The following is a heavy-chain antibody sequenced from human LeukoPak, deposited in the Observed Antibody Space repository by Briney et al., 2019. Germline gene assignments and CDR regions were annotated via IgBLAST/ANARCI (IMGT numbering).Heavy chain of an antibody. J-gene: IGHJ4*02. CDR1: GFTFDDYA. Sequence: GGSLRLSCAASGFTFDDYAMHWVRLVPGKGLEWVSGISWNSDNIGYADSVKGRFTISRDNAKNSLYLQMNSLRTEDTALYYCAKLSGSSTTVTTTFDYWGQGTLVTVSS. D-gene: IGHD4-17*01. CDR3: AKLSGSSTTVTTTFDY. V-gene: IGHV3-9*01. CDR2: ISWNSDNI.